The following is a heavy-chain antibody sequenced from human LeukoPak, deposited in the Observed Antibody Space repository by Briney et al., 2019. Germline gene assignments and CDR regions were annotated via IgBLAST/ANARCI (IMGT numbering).Heavy chain of an antibody. D-gene: IGHD2-2*01. J-gene: IGHJ4*02. V-gene: IGHV4-59*01. CDR2: VYYSGST. CDR3: ASTDYKLLTFDY. Sequence: KASETLSLTCSVSGGSIRSYFWSWIRRPPGKGQGWIGYVYYSGSTNYNPSLKSRVTISVGTSKNQFSLKLSSVTAADTAVYYCASTDYKLLTFDYWGQGTLVTVSS. CDR1: GGSIRSYF.